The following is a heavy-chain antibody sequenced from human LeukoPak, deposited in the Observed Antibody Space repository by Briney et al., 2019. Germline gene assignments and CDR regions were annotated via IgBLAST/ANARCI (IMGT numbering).Heavy chain of an antibody. D-gene: IGHD6-19*01. CDR2: ISGSGATT. V-gene: IGHV3-23*01. Sequence: GGSLRLSCAASGFTFSSYAMSWVRQAPGKGLEWVSTISGSGATTFYADSVKGRFTISRDNSKNTLYLQMNSLRAEDTAVYYCAKGLVYSSGWSDYWGQGTLVTVSS. CDR1: GFTFSSYA. J-gene: IGHJ4*02. CDR3: AKGLVYSSGWSDY.